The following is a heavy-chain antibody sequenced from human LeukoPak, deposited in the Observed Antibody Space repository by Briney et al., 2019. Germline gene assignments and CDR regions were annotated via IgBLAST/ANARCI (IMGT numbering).Heavy chain of an antibody. Sequence: SETLSLTCTVSGGSISSSSDYWGWIRQTPGKGLEWIGEINHSGSTNYNPSLKSRVNISLDTSKNQVSLRLNFVTAADTALYFCHMVRGGGYFDYWGQGTLVTVSS. V-gene: IGHV4-39*07. CDR3: HMVRGGGYFDY. CDR2: INHSGST. D-gene: IGHD3-10*01. CDR1: GGSISSSSDY. J-gene: IGHJ4*02.